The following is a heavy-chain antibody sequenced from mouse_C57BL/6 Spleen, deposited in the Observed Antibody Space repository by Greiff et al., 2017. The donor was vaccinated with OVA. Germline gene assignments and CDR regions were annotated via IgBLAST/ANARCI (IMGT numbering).Heavy chain of an antibody. CDR1: GYTFTSYW. V-gene: IGHV1-72*01. J-gene: IGHJ4*01. CDR2: IDPNSGGT. CDR3: ARGLLTYYYAMDY. D-gene: IGHD2-3*01. Sequence: VQLQQSGAELVKPGASVKLSCKASGYTFTSYWMHWVKQRPGRGLEWIGRIDPNSGGTKYNEKFKSKATLTVDKPSSTAYMQRSRLTSEDSAVYYCARGLLTYYYAMDYWGQGTSVTVSS.